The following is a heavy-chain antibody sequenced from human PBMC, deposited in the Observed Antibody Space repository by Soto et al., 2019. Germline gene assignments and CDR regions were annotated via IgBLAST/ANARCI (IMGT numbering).Heavy chain of an antibody. CDR2: IIPIFGTA. J-gene: IGHJ6*02. CDR3: ARGRPAIAALYYYGMDV. D-gene: IGHD6-6*01. V-gene: IGHV1-69*13. Sequence: GASVKVSCKASGGTFSSYAISWVRQAPGQGLEWMGGIIPIFGTANYAQKFQGRVTITADESTSTAYMELSSLRSGDTAVYYCARGRPAIAALYYYGMDVWGQGTTVTVSS. CDR1: GGTFSSYA.